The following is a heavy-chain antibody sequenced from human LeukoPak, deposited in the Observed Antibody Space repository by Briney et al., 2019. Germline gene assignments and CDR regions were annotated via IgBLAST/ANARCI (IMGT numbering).Heavy chain of an antibody. Sequence: SVKVSCKASRGTFSSYAISWVRQAPGQGLEWMGRIIPIFGTANYAQKFQGRVTITTDESTSTAYMELSSLRSEDTAVCYCARGLGGNGFQHWGQGTLVTVSS. J-gene: IGHJ1*01. CDR3: ARGLGGNGFQH. V-gene: IGHV1-69*05. D-gene: IGHD4-23*01. CDR2: IIPIFGTA. CDR1: RGTFSSYA.